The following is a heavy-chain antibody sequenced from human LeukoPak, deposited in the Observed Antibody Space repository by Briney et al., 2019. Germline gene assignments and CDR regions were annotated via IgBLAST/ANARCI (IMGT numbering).Heavy chain of an antibody. Sequence: GGSLRLSCAASGFTFSSYSMNWVRQAPGKGLEWVSYISSSSSTIYYADSVKGRFTISRDNAKNSLYLQMTSLGAEDTAVYYCAFGTFIFDYWGQGTLVTVSS. V-gene: IGHV3-48*04. D-gene: IGHD3-10*01. CDR1: GFTFSSYS. CDR2: ISSSSSTI. CDR3: AFGTFIFDY. J-gene: IGHJ4*02.